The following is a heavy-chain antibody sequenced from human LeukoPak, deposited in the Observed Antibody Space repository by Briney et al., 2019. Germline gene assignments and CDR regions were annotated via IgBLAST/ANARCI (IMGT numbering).Heavy chain of an antibody. V-gene: IGHV1-8*01. CDR1: GYTFTSYD. CDR2: MNPNSGNT. D-gene: IGHD6-19*01. J-gene: IGHJ4*02. Sequence: GASVKVSCKASGYTFTSYDINWVRQATGQGLEWMGWMNPNSGNTGYAQKFQGRVTMTRSTSVDTAYMELSSLRSEDTAVYYCAGGYKPAYSTGWSIFDYWGQGTLVTVSS. CDR3: AGGYKPAYSTGWSIFDY.